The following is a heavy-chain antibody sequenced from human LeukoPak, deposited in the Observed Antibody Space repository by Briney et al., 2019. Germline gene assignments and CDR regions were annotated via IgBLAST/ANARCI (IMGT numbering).Heavy chain of an antibody. V-gene: IGHV3-66*02. CDR3: AREHQVAATPFDY. D-gene: IGHD1-26*01. CDR2: IYSGAGT. Sequence: GGSLRLSCAASGFTVSSNYMSWVRQAPGKGLEWVSIIYSGAGTYYEDSVQGRFTISRDNSKNTLYLKMNSLRAEDTGVYFCAREHQVAATPFDYWGQGTLVTVSS. CDR1: GFTVSSNY. J-gene: IGHJ4*02.